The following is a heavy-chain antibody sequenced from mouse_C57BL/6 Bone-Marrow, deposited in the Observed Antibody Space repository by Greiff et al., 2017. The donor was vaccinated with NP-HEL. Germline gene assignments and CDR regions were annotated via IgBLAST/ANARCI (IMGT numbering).Heavy chain of an antibody. Sequence: VQLQQSGPVLVKPGASVKMSCKASGYKFTDYYMNWVKQSHGKSLEWIGVINPYNGGTSYNQKFKGKATLTVDKSSSTAYMELNSLTSEDSAVYYCAKGDYGKNYWGQGTTLTVSS. J-gene: IGHJ2*01. D-gene: IGHD2-1*01. V-gene: IGHV1-19*01. CDR3: AKGDYGKNY. CDR1: GYKFTDYY. CDR2: INPYNGGT.